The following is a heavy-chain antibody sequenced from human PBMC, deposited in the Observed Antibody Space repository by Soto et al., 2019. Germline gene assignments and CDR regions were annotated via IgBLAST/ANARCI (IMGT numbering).Heavy chain of an antibody. CDR2: IYHSGST. D-gene: IGHD5-18*01. Sequence: SETLSLTCAVSGDSISSDKWWSWIRQPPGKGRQWIGEIYHSGSTKYNPSLKSRVTISVDTSKNQFSLKLSSVTAADTAVYYCARERGDTAMASFDYWGQGTLVTVSS. CDR3: ARERGDTAMASFDY. V-gene: IGHV4-4*02. CDR1: GDSISSDKW. J-gene: IGHJ4*02.